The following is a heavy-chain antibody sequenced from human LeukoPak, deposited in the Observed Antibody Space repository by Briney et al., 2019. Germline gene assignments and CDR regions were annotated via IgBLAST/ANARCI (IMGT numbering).Heavy chain of an antibody. D-gene: IGHD3-3*01. CDR2: IYYSGST. Sequence: SETLSLTCTVSGCSISSSSYYWGWIRQPPGKGLVWIGSIYYSGSTYYNPSLKSRVTISVDTSKNQFSLKLSSVTAADTAVYYCARTYYDFWSGYSADDAFDIWGQGTMVTVSS. V-gene: IGHV4-39*01. CDR3: ARTYYDFWSGYSADDAFDI. J-gene: IGHJ3*02. CDR1: GCSISSSSYY.